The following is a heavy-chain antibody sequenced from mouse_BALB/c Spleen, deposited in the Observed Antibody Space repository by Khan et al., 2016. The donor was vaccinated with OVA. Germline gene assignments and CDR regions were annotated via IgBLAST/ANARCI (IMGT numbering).Heavy chain of an antibody. J-gene: IGHJ2*01. CDR1: GYSFTGYF. Sequence: EVQLQQSGPELVKPGASVKISCKASGYSFTGYFMNWVMQSHGKSLEWIGRINPHIGETFYNQMFKGKATLTVDESSSTAQMELRSLSSEDSAVDYCARKNGSDFDYWGQGTTLTVSS. CDR3: ARKNGSDFDY. CDR2: INPHIGET. D-gene: IGHD6-1*01. V-gene: IGHV1-20*02.